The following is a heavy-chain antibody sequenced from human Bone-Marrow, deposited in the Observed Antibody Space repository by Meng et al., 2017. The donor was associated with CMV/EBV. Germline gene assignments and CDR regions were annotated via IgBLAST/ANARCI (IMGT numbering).Heavy chain of an antibody. CDR1: GGSVSSGSYY. Sequence: SETLSLTCTVSGGSVSSGSYYWSWIRQPPGKGLEWIGYIYYSGSTNYNPSLKSRVTISVDTSKNQFSLKLTSVTAADTAVYYCARDSGGQQLVLYDYWGQGTLVTVSS. J-gene: IGHJ4*02. CDR2: IYYSGST. V-gene: IGHV4-61*01. CDR3: ARDSGGQQLVLYDY. D-gene: IGHD6-13*01.